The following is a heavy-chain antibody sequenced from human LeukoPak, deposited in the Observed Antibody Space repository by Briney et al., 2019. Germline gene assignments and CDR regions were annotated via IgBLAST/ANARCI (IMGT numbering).Heavy chain of an antibody. V-gene: IGHV1-2*02. CDR2: INPNSGGT. CDR1: GYTFTGYY. J-gene: IGHJ3*02. D-gene: IGHD6-13*01. Sequence: ASVKVSFKASGYTFTGYYMHWVRQAPGQGLEWMGWINPNSGGTNYAQKFQGRVTMTRDTSISTAYMELSRLRSDDTAVYYCAREGYSSSWAVGAFDIWGQGTMVTVSS. CDR3: AREGYSSSWAVGAFDI.